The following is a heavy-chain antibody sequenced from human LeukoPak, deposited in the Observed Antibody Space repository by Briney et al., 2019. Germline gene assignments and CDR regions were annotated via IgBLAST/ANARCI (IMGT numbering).Heavy chain of an antibody. J-gene: IGHJ4*02. Sequence: SETLSLTCSVSGGFISGYYWSWIRQHPGKGLEWIGYINYSGSTYYNPSLKSRVTISADTSKNQFSLKLTSVTAADTAVYYCARGGSGEGYWGQGTLVTVSS. CDR1: GGFISGYY. CDR2: INYSGST. D-gene: IGHD3-10*01. CDR3: ARGGSGEGY. V-gene: IGHV4-31*03.